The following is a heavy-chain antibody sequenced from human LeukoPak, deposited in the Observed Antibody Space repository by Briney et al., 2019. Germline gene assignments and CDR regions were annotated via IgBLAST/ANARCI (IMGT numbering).Heavy chain of an antibody. Sequence: SETLSLTCTVSGGSIRGYYRSWIRQPPGKGLEWIAYINYSGSTNYNPSLKSRVAMSVDTSKNQFSLKLSSVTAADTAVYYCATYSSSLEYFHPRGQGTLVTVSS. V-gene: IGHV4-59*01. D-gene: IGHD6-13*01. CDR1: GGSIRGYY. CDR3: ATYSSSLEYFHP. CDR2: INYSGST. J-gene: IGHJ1*01.